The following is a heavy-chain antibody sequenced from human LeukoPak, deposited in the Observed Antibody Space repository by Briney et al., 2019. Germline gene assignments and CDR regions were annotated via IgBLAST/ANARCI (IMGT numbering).Heavy chain of an antibody. D-gene: IGHD2-21*02. CDR1: GFTFSIYG. CDR2: IRYDGSNK. J-gene: IGHJ4*02. Sequence: GGSLRLSCAAAGFTFSIYGMHCVRQAPGKGLEWVAFIRYDGSNKYYADSVKGRFTISRDNSKNTMYLQMNSLRAEDTAVYYCATPRGSVTAIDYFDYWGQGTLVTVSS. CDR3: ATPRGSVTAIDYFDY. V-gene: IGHV3-30*02.